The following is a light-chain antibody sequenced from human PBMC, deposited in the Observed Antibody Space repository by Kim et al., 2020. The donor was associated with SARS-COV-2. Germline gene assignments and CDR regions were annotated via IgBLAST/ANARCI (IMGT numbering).Light chain of an antibody. CDR3: QQFGRSLWT. J-gene: IGKJ1*01. CDR1: QSVSSRY. Sequence: EIVLTQSPGTLSLSPGERATLSCRASQSVSSRYFAWYQQKPGQTPRLLIYGASSRATGIPDRFSGSGSGTDFTLTISRLEPEDFAVYYCQQFGRSLWTFGQGTKVEIK. CDR2: GAS. V-gene: IGKV3-20*01.